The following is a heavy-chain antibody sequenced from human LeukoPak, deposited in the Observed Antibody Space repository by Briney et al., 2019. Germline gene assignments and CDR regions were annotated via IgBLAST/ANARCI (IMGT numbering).Heavy chain of an antibody. CDR1: GGSISSSSYY. D-gene: IGHD5-12*01. CDR3: ARDGSGNSGYGAQFDY. CDR2: IYYSGST. J-gene: IGHJ4*02. Sequence: PSETLSLTCTVSGGSISSSSYYWGWIRQPPGKGLEWIGSIYYSGSTYYNPSLKSRVTISVDTSKNQFSLKLSSVTAADTAVYYCARDGSGNSGYGAQFDYWGQGTLVTVSS. V-gene: IGHV4-39*07.